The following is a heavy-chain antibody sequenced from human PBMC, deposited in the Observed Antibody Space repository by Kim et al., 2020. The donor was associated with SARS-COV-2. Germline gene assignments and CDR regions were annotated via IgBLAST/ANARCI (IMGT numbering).Heavy chain of an antibody. CDR1: GHIFSSYA. D-gene: IGHD3-10*01. J-gene: IGHJ3*01. Sequence: ASVKVSCKASGHIFSSYAMNWVRQAPGQGLEWMGWINTNTGNPTYAQGFTGRFVFSLDTSDSTTYLQITSLKSEDTAVYYCASFMLYGVLSAFDLWGQGTMVTVSS. V-gene: IGHV7-4-1*02. CDR3: ASFMLYGVLSAFDL. CDR2: INTNTGNP.